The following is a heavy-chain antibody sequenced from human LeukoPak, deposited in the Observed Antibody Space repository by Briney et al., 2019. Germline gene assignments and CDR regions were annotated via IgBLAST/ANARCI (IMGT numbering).Heavy chain of an antibody. V-gene: IGHV3-23*01. J-gene: IGHJ6*03. D-gene: IGHD3-16*01. CDR1: GSGLTFGNFA. CDR3: AKDGSWGDYYFYFYMDV. Sequence: PGGSLRLSCEASGSGLTFGNFALRWVRQAPGKGLEWVSGICGSRYYTYYADSVKGRFTITRDNSKNTLYIQMNSLRAEDTAVYYCAKDGSWGDYYFYFYMDVWGTGTTVTVSS. CDR2: ICGSRYYT.